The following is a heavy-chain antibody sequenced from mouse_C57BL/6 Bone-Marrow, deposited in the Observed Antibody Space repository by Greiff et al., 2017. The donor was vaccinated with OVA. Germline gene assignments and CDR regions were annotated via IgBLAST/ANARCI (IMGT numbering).Heavy chain of an antibody. CDR3: ARRELGYFDY. V-gene: IGHV5-15*01. Sequence: EVKLMESGGGLVQPGGSLKLSCAASGFTFSDYGMAWVRQAPRKGPEWVAFISNLAYSIYYADTVTGRFTISRENAKNTLYLEMSSLRSEDTAMYYCARRELGYFDYWGQGTTLTVSS. CDR1: GFTFSDYG. D-gene: IGHD4-1*01. J-gene: IGHJ2*01. CDR2: ISNLAYSI.